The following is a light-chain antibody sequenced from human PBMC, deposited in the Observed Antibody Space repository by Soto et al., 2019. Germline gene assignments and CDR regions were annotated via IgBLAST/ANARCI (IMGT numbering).Light chain of an antibody. J-gene: IGKJ4*01. CDR3: QQRYETPLP. CDR1: QSISNY. Sequence: DMEMTQSPSSLSASVGDRVTITCRASQSISNYLNWYQHNPGKVPKLLIYAASSLQSGVPTRFSVSGSGTDFTLTIDSLQPEDFSASDCQQRYETPLPFGGGAKIEIK. V-gene: IGKV1-39*01. CDR2: AAS.